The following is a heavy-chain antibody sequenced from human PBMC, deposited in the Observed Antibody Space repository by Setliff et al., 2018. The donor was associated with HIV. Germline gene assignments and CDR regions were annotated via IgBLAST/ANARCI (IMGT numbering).Heavy chain of an antibody. CDR3: VTSPGSFLAQDATEAGDA. J-gene: IGHJ5*02. Sequence: ASVKVSCKASQNSFSDDYMNWVRQAPGQRPEWMGWIRLPRGGTKYAQKFQGRVSLTWDTSISTGYMELRRLRSDDTATYYCVTSPGSFLAQDATEAGDAWGQGSLVTVSS. CDR1: QNSFSDDY. CDR2: IRLPRGGT. D-gene: IGHD6-13*01. V-gene: IGHV1-2*02.